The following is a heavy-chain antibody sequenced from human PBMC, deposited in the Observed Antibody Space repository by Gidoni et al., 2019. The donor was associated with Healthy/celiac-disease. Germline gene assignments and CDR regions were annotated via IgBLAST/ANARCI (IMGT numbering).Heavy chain of an antibody. J-gene: IGHJ4*02. CDR2: IYHIGST. Sequence: QVQLQESGPGLVKPSATLSLTCTVSGYSISSGYYWGWLRQPPGKGLEWIGGIYHIGSTYYNPALKSRVTISVDTSKNQFSLKLSSVTAADTAVDYCARAIAVAGMGYYFDYWGQGTLVTVSS. CDR3: ARAIAVAGMGYYFDY. V-gene: IGHV4-38-2*02. CDR1: GYSISSGYY. D-gene: IGHD6-19*01.